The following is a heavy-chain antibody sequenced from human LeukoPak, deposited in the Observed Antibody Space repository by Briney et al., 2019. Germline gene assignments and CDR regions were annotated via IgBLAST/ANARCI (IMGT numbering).Heavy chain of an antibody. V-gene: IGHV3-48*01. CDR3: ARGLGYCSGGSCYWSSNYYYYMDV. J-gene: IGHJ6*03. CDR2: ISSSSTI. D-gene: IGHD2-15*01. CDR1: GFTFSSYS. Sequence: GGSLRLSCAASGFTFSSYSMNWVRQAPGKGLEWVSYISSSSTIYYADSVKGRFTISRDNAKNSLYLQMNSLRAEDTAVYYCARGLGYCSGGSCYWSSNYYYYMDVWGKGTTVTVSS.